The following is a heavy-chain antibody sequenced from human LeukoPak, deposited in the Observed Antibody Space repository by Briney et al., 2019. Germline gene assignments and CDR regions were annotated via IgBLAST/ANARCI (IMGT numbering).Heavy chain of an antibody. D-gene: IGHD3-22*01. CDR2: IKQDGSEK. CDR1: GFTFSSYW. J-gene: IGHJ4*02. V-gene: IGHV3-7*01. Sequence: GGSLRLSCAASGFTFSSYWMSWVRQAPGKGLEWVANIKQDGSEKYYVDSVKGRFTISRDNAKNSLYLQMNSLRAEDTAVYYCARRRWLSGYYDSSGSGNFDYWGQGTLVTVSS. CDR3: ARRRWLSGYYDSSGSGNFDY.